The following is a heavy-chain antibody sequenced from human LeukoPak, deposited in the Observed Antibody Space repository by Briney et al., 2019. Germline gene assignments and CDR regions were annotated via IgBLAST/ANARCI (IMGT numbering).Heavy chain of an antibody. CDR2: IKHNGNVN. J-gene: IGHJ6*02. Sequence: GGSLRLSCAASGFTFSSYWMNWARQAPGKGLEWVASIKHNGNVNYYVDSVKGRFTISKDNAKNSLYLQMSNLRAEDTAVYFCARGGGLDVWGQGATVTVSS. CDR1: GFTFSSYW. D-gene: IGHD3-16*01. V-gene: IGHV3-7*03. CDR3: ARGGGLDV.